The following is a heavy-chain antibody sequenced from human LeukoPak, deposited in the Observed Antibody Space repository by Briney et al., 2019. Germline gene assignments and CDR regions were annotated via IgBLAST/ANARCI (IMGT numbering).Heavy chain of an antibody. CDR2: INWNGGST. Sequence: GGSLRLSCAASGFTFRSYSMNWVRQAPGKGLEWVSGINWNGGSTGYADSVKGRFTISRDNAKNSLYLQMNSLRAEDTALYYCARVPTAMVRGYFDYWGQGTLVTVSS. J-gene: IGHJ4*02. D-gene: IGHD5-18*01. CDR3: ARVPTAMVRGYFDY. V-gene: IGHV3-20*04. CDR1: GFTFRSYS.